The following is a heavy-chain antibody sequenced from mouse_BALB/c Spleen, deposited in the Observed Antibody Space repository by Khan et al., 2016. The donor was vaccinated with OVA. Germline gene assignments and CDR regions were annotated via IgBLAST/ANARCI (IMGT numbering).Heavy chain of an antibody. CDR1: GYTFTDYP. D-gene: IGHD1-1*02. CDR3: ARGVGGDRFAY. Sequence: VELVESGAELVRPGVSVKISCKGSGYTFTDYPMHWLKQSHAKSLEWIGVVSTYYGDADYNQKFKAKATMTVDKSSSTAYMELARLTSEDSAIFCGARGVGGDRFAYWGQGTLVTISA. J-gene: IGHJ3*01. V-gene: IGHV1S137*01. CDR2: VSTYYGDA.